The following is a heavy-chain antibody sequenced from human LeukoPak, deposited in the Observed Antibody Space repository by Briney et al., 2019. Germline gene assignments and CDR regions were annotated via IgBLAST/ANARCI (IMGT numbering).Heavy chain of an antibody. D-gene: IGHD3-9*01. CDR1: GFTFSNAW. CDR2: IKSKTDGGTT. J-gene: IGHJ4*02. Sequence: PGGSLRLSCAASGFTFSNAWMSWVRQAPGKGLEWVGRIKSKTDGGTTDYAAPVKGRFTISRDDSKNTLYLQMNSLKTENTAVYYCTTDTEYFTYYDILTGYYDYWGQGTLVTVSS. CDR3: TTDTEYFTYYDILTGYYDY. V-gene: IGHV3-15*01.